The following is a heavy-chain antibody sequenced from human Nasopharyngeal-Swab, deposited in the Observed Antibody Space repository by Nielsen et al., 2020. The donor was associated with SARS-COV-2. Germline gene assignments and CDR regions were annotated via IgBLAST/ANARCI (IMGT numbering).Heavy chain of an antibody. CDR1: GDSIAYSTFY. V-gene: IGHV4-39*01. Sequence: SETLSLTCTVSGDSIAYSTFYWGWIRQPPGKGLGWIGNIYYNGNTYQNPSLKSRLTISVDKSKNQFSLQLSFVTAADTAVYYCVRSSSWYYFDYWAQGTQVTVSS. J-gene: IGHJ4*02. CDR3: VRSSSWYYFDY. CDR2: IYYNGNT. D-gene: IGHD6-13*01.